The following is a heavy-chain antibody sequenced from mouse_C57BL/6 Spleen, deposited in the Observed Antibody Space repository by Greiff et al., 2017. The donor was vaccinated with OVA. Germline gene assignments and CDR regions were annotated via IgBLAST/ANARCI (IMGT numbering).Heavy chain of an antibody. CDR3: AWGSGSSLYYAMDY. J-gene: IGHJ4*01. V-gene: IGHV1-50*01. CDR1: GYTFTSYW. D-gene: IGHD1-1*01. CDR2: IDPSDSYT. Sequence: QVQLQQPGAELVKPGASVKLSCKASGYTFTSYWMQWVKQRPGQGLEWIGEIDPSDSYTNYNQKFKGKATLTVDTSSSTAYMQLSSLTSEDSAVYYCAWGSGSSLYYAMDYWGQGTSVTVSS.